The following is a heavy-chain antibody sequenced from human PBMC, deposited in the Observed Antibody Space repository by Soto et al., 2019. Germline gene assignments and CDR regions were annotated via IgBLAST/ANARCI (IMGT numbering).Heavy chain of an antibody. V-gene: IGHV4-61*05. J-gene: IGHJ5*02. CDR1: GGSISSSSYY. Sequence: PSETLSLTCTVSGGSISSSSYYWGWIRQPPGKGLEWIGYIYYSGSTNYNPSLKSRVTISVDTSKNQFSLKLSSVTAADTAVYYCARHTESSTGEYDNWFDPWGQGTLVTVSS. CDR2: IYYSGST. CDR3: ARHTESSTGEYDNWFDP. D-gene: IGHD3-10*01.